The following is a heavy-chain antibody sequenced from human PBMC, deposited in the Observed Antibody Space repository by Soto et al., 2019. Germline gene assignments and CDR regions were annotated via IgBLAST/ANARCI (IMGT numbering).Heavy chain of an antibody. CDR2: IGGSGGST. V-gene: IGHV3-23*01. Sequence: EVQLLESGGGSVQPGGSLRLSCAASGFTFSSYAMSWVRQAPGKGREWVSDIGGSGGSTYYADSVKGLFTISRDYSKNTLDLQMTSLRAEDTAVYYFATRGSNDYWGQGTLVTVSS. CDR1: GFTFSSYA. CDR3: ATRGSNDY. J-gene: IGHJ4*02. D-gene: IGHD3-10*01.